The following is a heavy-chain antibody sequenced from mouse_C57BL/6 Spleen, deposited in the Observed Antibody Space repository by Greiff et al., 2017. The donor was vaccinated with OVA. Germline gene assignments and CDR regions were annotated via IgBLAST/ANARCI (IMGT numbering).Heavy chain of an antibody. J-gene: IGHJ2*01. CDR1: GYSITSGYY. D-gene: IGHD3-3*01. CDR2: ISYDGSN. V-gene: IGHV3-6*01. Sequence: EVKLLESGPGLVKPSQSLSLTCSVTGYSITSGYYWNWIRQFPGNKLEWMGYISYDGSNNYNPSLKNRISITRDTSKNQFFLRLNSVTTEDTATYYCARGGDLDYWGQGTTLTVSS. CDR3: ARGGDLDY.